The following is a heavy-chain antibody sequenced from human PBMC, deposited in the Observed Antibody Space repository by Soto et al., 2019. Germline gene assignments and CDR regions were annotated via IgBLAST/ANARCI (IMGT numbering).Heavy chain of an antibody. Sequence: GFSVRLSCSASGFTFRSYAMSWVLQAPGKGLEWVSAISGSGGSTYYADSVKGRFTISRDNAKNTLYLQMNSLRAEDTAVYYCEKFFSFHSSGWYANYYYGMYVWAQGTTVTLSS. CDR3: EKFFSFHSSGWYANYYYGMYV. CDR2: ISGSGGST. J-gene: IGHJ6*02. D-gene: IGHD6-19*01. CDR1: GFTFRSYA. V-gene: IGHV3-23*01.